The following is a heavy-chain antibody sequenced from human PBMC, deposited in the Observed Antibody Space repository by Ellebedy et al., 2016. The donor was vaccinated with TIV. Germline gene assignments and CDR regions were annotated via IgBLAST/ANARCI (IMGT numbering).Heavy chain of an antibody. CDR3: ARAIFGGSYSNDAFDI. D-gene: IGHD1-26*01. V-gene: IGHV4-59*08. CDR2: IYYSEST. CDR1: GGSISSYY. Sequence: SETLSLTCTVSGGSISSYYWSWIRQPPGKGLEWIGYIYYSESTNYNPSLKSRVTISVDTSKNQFSLKLSSVTAADTAVYYCARAIFGGSYSNDAFDIWGQGTMVTVSS. J-gene: IGHJ3*02.